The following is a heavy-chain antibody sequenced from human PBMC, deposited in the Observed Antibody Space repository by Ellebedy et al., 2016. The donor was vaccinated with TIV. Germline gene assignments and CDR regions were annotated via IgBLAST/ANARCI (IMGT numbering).Heavy chain of an antibody. CDR3: ARFMRGVAEYYFDH. CDR2: ILPRDSET. CDR1: GDNFLAYW. D-gene: IGHD3-22*01. J-gene: IGHJ4*02. V-gene: IGHV5-51*06. Sequence: GESLKISCQFSGDNFLAYWIAWVRQMPGKGLEWMGIILPRDSETRYSPSFQGQITISVDKSISTAYLQWSSLKASDTAIYFCARFMRGVAEYYFDHWGQGTLVTVSS.